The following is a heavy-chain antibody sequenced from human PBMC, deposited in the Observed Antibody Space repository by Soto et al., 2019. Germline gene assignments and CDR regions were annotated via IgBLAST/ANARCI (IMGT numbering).Heavy chain of an antibody. CDR3: AREYHP. V-gene: IGHV4-61*01. CDR1: GGSVSSDISYY. CDR2: IYNNGNT. D-gene: IGHD2-2*02. Sequence: SETLSLTCTVSGGSVSSDISYYWTWIRQPPGKGLEWIGHIYNNGNTNYNPSLKSRVTISLDTSKNQFSLKLTSVTAADTALYYCAREYHPWGQGTLVTVSS. J-gene: IGHJ5*02.